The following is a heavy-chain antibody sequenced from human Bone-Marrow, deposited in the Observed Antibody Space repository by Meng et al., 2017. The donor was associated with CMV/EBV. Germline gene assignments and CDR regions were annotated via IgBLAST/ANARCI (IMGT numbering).Heavy chain of an antibody. CDR3: ARISIYGSGSYYYYYGMDV. J-gene: IGHJ6*02. CDR2: INPNSGGT. D-gene: IGHD3-10*01. CDR1: GYTFTGYY. V-gene: IGHV1-2*02. Sequence: ASVKVSCKASGYTFTGYYMHWVRQAPGQGLEWMGWINPNSGGTNYVQKFQGRVTMTRDTSISTAYMELSRLRSDDTAVYYCARISIYGSGSYYYYYGMDVWGQGTTVTVSS.